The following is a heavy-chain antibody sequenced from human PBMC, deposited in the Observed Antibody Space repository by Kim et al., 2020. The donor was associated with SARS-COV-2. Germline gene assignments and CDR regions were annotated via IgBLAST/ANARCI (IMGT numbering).Heavy chain of an antibody. Sequence: ASVKVSCKASGYRFTSFYIHWVRQAPGQGLEWMGLINPSGGSTTYAQRFQGRVTMTRDTSTSTVYMEMSSLRSDDTAMYYCAREDYYATSHYYGMDVWGQGTTITVSS. J-gene: IGHJ6*02. CDR1: GYRFTSFY. CDR3: AREDYYATSHYYGMDV. CDR2: INPSGGST. V-gene: IGHV1-46*01. D-gene: IGHD3-10*01.